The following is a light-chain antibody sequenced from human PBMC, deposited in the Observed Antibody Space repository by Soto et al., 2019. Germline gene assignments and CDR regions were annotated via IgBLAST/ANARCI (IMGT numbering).Light chain of an antibody. CDR3: CSYTSGTSV. CDR1: RSNIGGNA. V-gene: IGLV1-44*01. Sequence: QSVLTQPPSVSGTPGQRVTISCSGSRSNIGGNAVTWYQQVPGTAPKLLIYANDQRPSGISDRFSGSKSGNTASLTISGLQAEDEADYYCCSYTSGTSVFGTGTKLTVL. J-gene: IGLJ1*01. CDR2: AND.